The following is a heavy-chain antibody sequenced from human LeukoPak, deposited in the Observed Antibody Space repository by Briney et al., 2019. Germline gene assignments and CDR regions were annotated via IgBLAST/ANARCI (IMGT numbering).Heavy chain of an antibody. Sequence: LPGGSLRLSCAASGFTVSSNYMSWVRQAPGKGLEWVSVIYSGGSTYYADSVKGRFTISRDNSKNTLYLQMNSLRAEDTAVYYCARLAVGATLSWGQGTLVTVPS. CDR1: GFTVSSNY. J-gene: IGHJ4*02. CDR2: IYSGGST. V-gene: IGHV3-53*01. D-gene: IGHD1-26*01. CDR3: ARLAVGATLS.